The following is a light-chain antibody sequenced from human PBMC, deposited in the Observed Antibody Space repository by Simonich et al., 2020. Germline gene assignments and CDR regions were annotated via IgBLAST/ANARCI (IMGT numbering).Light chain of an antibody. CDR3: QQYNNWWT. J-gene: IGKJ1*01. Sequence: EIVMTQSPATLSVSPGERATPSCRASQSVSSNLAWYQQKPGQAPRHLIYGASTRATGIPARFSGSGSGTEFTLTISSMQSEDFAVYYCQQYNNWWTFGQGTKVEIK. CDR1: QSVSSN. V-gene: IGKV3-15*01. CDR2: GAS.